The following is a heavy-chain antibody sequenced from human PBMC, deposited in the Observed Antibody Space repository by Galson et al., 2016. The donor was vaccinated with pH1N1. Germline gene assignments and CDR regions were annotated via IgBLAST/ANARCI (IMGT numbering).Heavy chain of an antibody. V-gene: IGHV3-30*02. D-gene: IGHD1-1*01. CDR2: IWYDGSNK. Sequence: SLRLSCAASGFTFSSYGLHWVRRAPGKGLESVAFIWYDGSNKYYGDSVKGRFTISRDNSKNTLHLQMNSLRSEDTAVYYCAKEGYREVTSGAPFDYWGQGTLVTVSS. CDR3: AKEGYREVTSGAPFDY. J-gene: IGHJ4*02. CDR1: GFTFSSYG.